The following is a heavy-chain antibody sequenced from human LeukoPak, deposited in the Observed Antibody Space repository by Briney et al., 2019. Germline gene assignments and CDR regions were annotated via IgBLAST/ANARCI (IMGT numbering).Heavy chain of an antibody. CDR2: SRNKANGYTT. Sequence: GGSLRLSCAASGFTFSTYSMHWVRQAPGKGLEWVGRSRNKANGYTTEYVASVKGRFTISRDDSKNSLYLQMNSLTTEDTAVYYCSRDVSTAAGSSAFDMWGQGTMVTVSS. D-gene: IGHD6-13*01. V-gene: IGHV3-72*01. CDR3: SRDVSTAAGSSAFDM. CDR1: GFTFSTYS. J-gene: IGHJ3*02.